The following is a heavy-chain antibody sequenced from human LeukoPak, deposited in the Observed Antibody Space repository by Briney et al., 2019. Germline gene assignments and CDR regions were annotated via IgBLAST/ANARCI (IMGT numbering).Heavy chain of an antibody. Sequence: GGSLRLSCAASGFTFSSYAMSWVRQAPGKGLEWVSAISGSGGSTYYADSVKGRFTISRDNSKNTLYLQMNSLRAEDTAVYYCAKGGIVVVVAAPETDAFDIWGQGTMATVSS. V-gene: IGHV3-23*01. D-gene: IGHD2-15*01. J-gene: IGHJ3*02. CDR3: AKGGIVVVVAAPETDAFDI. CDR2: ISGSGGST. CDR1: GFTFSSYA.